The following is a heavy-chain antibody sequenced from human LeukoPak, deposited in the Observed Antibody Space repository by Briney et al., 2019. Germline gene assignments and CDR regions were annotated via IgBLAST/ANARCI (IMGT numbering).Heavy chain of an antibody. CDR1: GFTFSSYW. D-gene: IGHD4-17*01. Sequence: PGGSLRLSCAASGFTFSSYWMHWVRQAPGKGLVWVSRINSDGSSTSYADSVKGRFTISRDNAKNTLYLQMNSLRAEDTAVYYCASFGDYGDYWFDYWGQGTLVTVSS. V-gene: IGHV3-74*01. CDR2: INSDGSST. J-gene: IGHJ4*02. CDR3: ASFGDYGDYWFDY.